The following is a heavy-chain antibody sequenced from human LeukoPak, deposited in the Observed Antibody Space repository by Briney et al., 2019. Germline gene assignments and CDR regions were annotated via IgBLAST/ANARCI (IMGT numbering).Heavy chain of an antibody. Sequence: GGSLRLSCAASGFTFSDYYMSWIRQAPGKGLEWVSYISSSGSTIYYADSVKGRFTISRDNAKNSLYLQMNSLRAEDTAVYYCARDPFSYYYGSGGYPRDHFDYWGQGTLVTVSS. D-gene: IGHD3-10*01. CDR1: GFTFSDYY. CDR3: ARDPFSYYYGSGGYPRDHFDY. CDR2: ISSSGSTI. J-gene: IGHJ4*02. V-gene: IGHV3-11*01.